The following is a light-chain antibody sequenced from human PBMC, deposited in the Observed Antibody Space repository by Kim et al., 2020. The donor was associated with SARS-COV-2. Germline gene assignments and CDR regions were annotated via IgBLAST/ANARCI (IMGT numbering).Light chain of an antibody. CDR1: RWGDKY. V-gene: IGLV3-1*01. Sequence: GQAAGSSGWGDRWGDKYACWYQQKPGQSPVLVIYQDSKRPSGIPERFSGSNSGNTATLTISGTQAMDEADYYCQAWDSSTAPYVFGTGTKVTVL. J-gene: IGLJ1*01. CDR3: QAWDSSTAPYV. CDR2: QDS.